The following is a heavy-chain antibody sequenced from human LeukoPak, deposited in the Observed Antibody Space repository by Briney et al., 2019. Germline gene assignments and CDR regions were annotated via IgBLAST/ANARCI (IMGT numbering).Heavy chain of an antibody. Sequence: GGSLRLSCTASGFTLGDYAMSWVRQAPGKGLEWVGFIRSKRYGGTTEYAASVKGRFTISRDDSESIAYLQMNSLKTDDTALYYCAKNFGSGRGVPYGMDVWGQGTTVTVSS. CDR1: GFTLGDYA. CDR3: AKNFGSGRGVPYGMDV. J-gene: IGHJ6*02. CDR2: IRSKRYGGTT. D-gene: IGHD3-10*01. V-gene: IGHV3-49*04.